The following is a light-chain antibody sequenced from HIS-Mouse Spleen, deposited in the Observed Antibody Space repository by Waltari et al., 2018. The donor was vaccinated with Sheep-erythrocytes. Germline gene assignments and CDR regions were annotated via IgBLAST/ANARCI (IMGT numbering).Light chain of an antibody. Sequence: DIVITQSPLSLPVTPGEPASISCRSSQSLLHSNGYNYLDWYLQKPGQSPQLLIYLGSNRASGVPDRFSGSGSGIDFTLKISRVEAEDVGVYYCMQALQTPLTFGGGTKVEIK. CDR3: MQALQTPLT. CDR2: LGS. V-gene: IGKV2-28*01. J-gene: IGKJ4*01. CDR1: QSLLHSNGYNY.